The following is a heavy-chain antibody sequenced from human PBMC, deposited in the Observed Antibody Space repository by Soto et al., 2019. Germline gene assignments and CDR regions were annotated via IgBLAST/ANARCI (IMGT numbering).Heavy chain of an antibody. CDR3: ARRYGSSFDY. D-gene: IGHD6-13*01. J-gene: IGHJ4*02. CDR2: IYYSGST. V-gene: IGHV4-59*08. CDR1: GGSVSSYY. Sequence: QVQLQESGPGLVKPSETLSLTCTVSGGSVSSYYWSWIRQPPGKGLEWVGYIYYSGSTNYNPSLKXRVTISVDTSKNQFSLKLNSVTAADTAVYYCARRYGSSFDYWGQGTLVTVSS.